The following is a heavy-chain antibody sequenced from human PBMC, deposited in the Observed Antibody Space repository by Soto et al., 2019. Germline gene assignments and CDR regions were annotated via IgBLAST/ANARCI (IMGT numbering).Heavy chain of an antibody. V-gene: IGHV3-23*01. CDR1: GFSFSTSS. J-gene: IGHJ4*02. CDR3: AKGGYTFAYE. Sequence: EVPLLESGGDLVQPGGSLRLSCAASGFSFSTSSMAWVRQPPGKGLEWVSAINPSASDTLYADSVKGRFTISRDNSQNTLFLQMTSLRADDTAVYYCAKGGYTFAYEWGQGALVTVSS. D-gene: IGHD5-18*01. CDR2: INPSASDT.